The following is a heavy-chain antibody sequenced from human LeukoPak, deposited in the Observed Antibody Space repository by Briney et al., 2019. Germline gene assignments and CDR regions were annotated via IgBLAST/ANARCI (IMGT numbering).Heavy chain of an antibody. V-gene: IGHV3-21*04. CDR1: GFTFSSYS. J-gene: IGHJ3*02. CDR2: ISSSSSYI. D-gene: IGHD3-3*02. CDR3: AKFALRVKAFDI. Sequence: GGSLRLSCAASGFTFSSYSMNWVRQAPGKGLEWVSSISSSSSYIYYADSVKGRFTISRDNSKNTRYLQMNSLRAEDTAVYYCAKFALRVKAFDIWGQGTMVTVSS.